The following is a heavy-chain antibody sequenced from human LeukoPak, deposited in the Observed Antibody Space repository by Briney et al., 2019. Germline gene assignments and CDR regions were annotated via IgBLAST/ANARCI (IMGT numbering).Heavy chain of an antibody. D-gene: IGHD3-9*01. CDR2: LSYGGTNK. J-gene: IGHJ3*01. Sequence: HSGGSLRLSCAASGFTFRDYALHWVRQAPGKGLEWVAVLSYGGTNKYYADSVKGRFTISRDNSKNTMFLQMNSLRAEDTAVYHCARDMIGYANDVFDFWGQGTMVTVSS. CDR3: ARDMIGYANDVFDF. V-gene: IGHV3-30-3*01. CDR1: GFTFRDYA.